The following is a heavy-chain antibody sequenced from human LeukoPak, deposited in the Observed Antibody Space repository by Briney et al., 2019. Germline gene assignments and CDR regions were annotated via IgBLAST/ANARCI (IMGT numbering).Heavy chain of an antibody. CDR2: ISGSGGST. J-gene: IGHJ4*02. V-gene: IGHV3-23*01. CDR1: GFTFSSYA. Sequence: GGSLRLSCSASGFTFSSYAMSWVRQAPGKGLEWVSAISGSGGSTYYADSVKGRFTISRDNSKNTLYLQMNSLRAEDTAVYYCAKDVDYYDSSFDFDYWGQGTLVTVSS. CDR3: AKDVDYYDSSFDFDY. D-gene: IGHD3-22*01.